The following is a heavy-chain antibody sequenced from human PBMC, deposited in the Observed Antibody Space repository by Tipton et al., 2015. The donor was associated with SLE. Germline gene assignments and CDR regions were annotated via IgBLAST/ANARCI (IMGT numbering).Heavy chain of an antibody. CDR3: AVGGWELR. CDR2: ISSSGSA. CDR1: GASISSGIYY. V-gene: IGHV4-61*09. Sequence: TLSLTCTVSGASISSGIYYWSWIRQPAGKGLEWIGHISSSGSATYNPSLKTRVTMSVDTSKNLFSLRLSSLTAADTAVYYCAVGGWELRRGQGTQVTVSS. J-gene: IGHJ4*02. D-gene: IGHD1-26*01.